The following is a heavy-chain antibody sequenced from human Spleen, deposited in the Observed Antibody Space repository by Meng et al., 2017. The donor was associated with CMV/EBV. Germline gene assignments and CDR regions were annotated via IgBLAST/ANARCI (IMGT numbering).Heavy chain of an antibody. V-gene: IGHV4-39*07. CDR3: ARGPSFDY. J-gene: IGHJ4*02. CDR1: GGSISSSSYY. Sequence: QLPESGPGLVKPSEVLSLPCPVSGGSISSSSYYWGWIRQPPGKGLEWIGSIYYSGSTYYNPSLKSRVTISVDTSKNQFSLKLSSVTAADTVVYYCARGPSFDYWGQGTLVTVSS. CDR2: IYYSGST.